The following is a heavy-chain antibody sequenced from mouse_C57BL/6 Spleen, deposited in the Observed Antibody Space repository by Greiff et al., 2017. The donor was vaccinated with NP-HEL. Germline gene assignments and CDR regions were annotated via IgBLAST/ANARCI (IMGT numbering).Heavy chain of an antibody. CDR1: GFTFSDYG. CDR2: ISSGISTI. CDR3: ATTVVAPFDY. D-gene: IGHD1-1*01. V-gene: IGHV5-17*01. Sequence: DVMLVESGGGLVKPGGSLKLSCAASGFTFSDYGMHWVRQAPEKGLEWVAYISSGISTIYYADTVKGRFTISRDNAKNTLFLQMTSLRSEDTAMYYCATTVVAPFDYWGQGTTLTVSS. J-gene: IGHJ2*01.